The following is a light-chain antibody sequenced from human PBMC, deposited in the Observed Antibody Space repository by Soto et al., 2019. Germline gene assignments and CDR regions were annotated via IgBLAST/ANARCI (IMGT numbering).Light chain of an antibody. J-gene: IGKJ1*01. V-gene: IGKV1-9*01. Sequence: IQLTQSPSSLSASVGDRVTITCRASPAIASFLAWYQQKPGTAPKLLIYGASTLQSGVPSRFSGSRSGTDSTLTIASLQPEDLATYDCQQLNGSPWTFGQGTKVEIK. CDR3: QQLNGSPWT. CDR1: PAIASF. CDR2: GAS.